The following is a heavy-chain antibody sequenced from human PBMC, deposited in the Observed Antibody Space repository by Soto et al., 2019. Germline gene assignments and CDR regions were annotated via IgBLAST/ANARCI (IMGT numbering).Heavy chain of an antibody. Sequence: EGSLRLSCAASGFTFSDYYMSWIRQAPGKGLEWVSYISSSSSYTNYADSVKGRFTISRDNAKNSLYLQMNSLRAEDTAVYYCATFRYDSSGYYGYDAFDIWGQGTMVTVSS. CDR3: ATFRYDSSGYYGYDAFDI. V-gene: IGHV3-11*06. CDR1: GFTFSDYY. CDR2: ISSSSSYT. D-gene: IGHD3-22*01. J-gene: IGHJ3*02.